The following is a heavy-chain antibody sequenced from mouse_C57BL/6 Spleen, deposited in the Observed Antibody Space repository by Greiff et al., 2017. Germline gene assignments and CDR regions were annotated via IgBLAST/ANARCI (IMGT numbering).Heavy chain of an antibody. CDR1: GYTFTSYW. CDR3: ARSITTVVATD. Sequence: QVQLQQPGAELVRPGSSVKLSCTASGYTFTSYWMDWVKQRPGQGLEWIGNIYPSDSETHYNPKFKDKATLTVDTSSSTAYMQLSSLTSEDSAVYYCARSITTVVATDWGQGTTRTVSS. V-gene: IGHV1-61*01. CDR2: IYPSDSET. J-gene: IGHJ2*01. D-gene: IGHD1-1*01.